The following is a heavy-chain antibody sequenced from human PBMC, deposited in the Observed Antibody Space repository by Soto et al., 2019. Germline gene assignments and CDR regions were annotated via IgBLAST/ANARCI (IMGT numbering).Heavy chain of an antibody. D-gene: IGHD1-26*01. V-gene: IGHV1-18*01. CDR1: GYTFTDYG. CDR2: INTYKGNI. Sequence: QVQLVQSGAEVKKPGASVRVSCKSSGYTFTDYGITWVRQAPGQGLEWMGWINTYKGNINYEQRLQGRVTMTTDTSTSTAYMELRSLTSDDTAVYYCARERGGYKHFDYWGQGALVTVSS. CDR3: ARERGGYKHFDY. J-gene: IGHJ4*02.